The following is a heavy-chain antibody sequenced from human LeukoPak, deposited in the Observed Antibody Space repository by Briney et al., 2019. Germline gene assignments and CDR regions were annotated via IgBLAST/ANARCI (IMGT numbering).Heavy chain of an antibody. CDR2: IFHTGST. Sequence: PSQTLSLTCVVSGDSISSGAYSWSWIRQPPGKGLEWIGYIFHTGSTFYNPSLKSRVTISVDISKNQFSLRLSSVTAADTAVYYCARELWFANAPGSWLDPWGQGTLVAVSS. CDR3: ARELWFANAPGSWLDP. CDR1: GDSISSGAYS. D-gene: IGHD3-10*01. J-gene: IGHJ5*02. V-gene: IGHV4-30-2*01.